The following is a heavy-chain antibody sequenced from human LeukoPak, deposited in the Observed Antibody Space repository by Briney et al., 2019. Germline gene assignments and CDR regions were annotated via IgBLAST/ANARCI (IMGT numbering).Heavy chain of an antibody. D-gene: IGHD5-18*01. CDR2: IYYSGST. CDR1: GGSISSSSYF. CDR3: ARDGYTYGSFDY. Sequence: SETLSLTCSVSGGSISSSSYFWVWIRQPPGKGLERIGSIYYSGSTYYNPSLKSRVTISVDTSKSQFSLKLSSVTAADTAVYYCARDGYTYGSFDYWGQGTLVTVSS. V-gene: IGHV4-39*01. J-gene: IGHJ4*02.